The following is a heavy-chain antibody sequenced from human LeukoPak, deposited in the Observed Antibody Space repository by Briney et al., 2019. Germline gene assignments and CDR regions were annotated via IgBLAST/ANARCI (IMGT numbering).Heavy chain of an antibody. CDR1: GDSISSGSYY. J-gene: IGHJ4*02. CDR2: IYTSGST. D-gene: IGHD5-24*01. Sequence: SETLSLTCTVSGDSISSGSYYWSWIRQPAGKGLEWIGRIYTSGSTNYNPSLKCRVTISVDTSKNQFSLKLSSVTAADTAMYYCARGRVEMATIDFHYWGQGTLVTVSS. V-gene: IGHV4-61*02. CDR3: ARGRVEMATIDFHY.